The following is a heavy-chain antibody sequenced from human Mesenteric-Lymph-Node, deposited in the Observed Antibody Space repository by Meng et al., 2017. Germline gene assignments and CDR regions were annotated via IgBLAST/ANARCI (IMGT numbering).Heavy chain of an antibody. CDR1: GGSFSGYY. Sequence: SETLSLTCAVYGGSFSGYYWSWIRQPPGKGLEWIGEINHSGSTNYNPSLKSRVTISVDTSKNQFSLKLSSVTAADTAVYYCARVETYYYDSSGYYIFDYWGQGTLVTVSS. CDR2: INHSGST. J-gene: IGHJ4*02. CDR3: ARVETYYYDSSGYYIFDY. D-gene: IGHD3-22*01. V-gene: IGHV4-34*01.